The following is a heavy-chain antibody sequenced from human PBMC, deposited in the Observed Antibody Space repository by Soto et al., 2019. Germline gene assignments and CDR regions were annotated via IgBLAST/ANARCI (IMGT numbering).Heavy chain of an antibody. V-gene: IGHV1-69*05. CDR2: IIPIFGTA. D-gene: IGHD2-15*01. CDR1: GGTFSSYA. Sequence: QVQLVQSGAEVKKPGSSVKVSCKASGGTFSSYAISWVRQAPGQGLEWMGGIIPIFGTANYAQKFQGRVTITSDESTSTAYMELSSLRSEDTVGYYCAGDLGYCSGGSCRGDDYWGQGTLVTVSS. CDR3: AGDLGYCSGGSCRGDDY. J-gene: IGHJ4*02.